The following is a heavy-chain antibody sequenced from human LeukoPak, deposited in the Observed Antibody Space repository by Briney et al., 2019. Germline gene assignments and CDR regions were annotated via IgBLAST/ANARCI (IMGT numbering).Heavy chain of an antibody. CDR1: GGTFGSYA. CDR3: ASTIDSSGYYYRYFDY. V-gene: IGHV1-69*13. D-gene: IGHD3-22*01. J-gene: IGHJ4*02. Sequence: SVKVSCKASGGTFGSYAISWVRQAPGQGLEWMGGIIPIFDTANYAQKFQGRVTITADESTSTAYMELSSLRSEDTAVYYRASTIDSSGYYYRYFDYWGQGTLVTVSS. CDR2: IIPIFDTA.